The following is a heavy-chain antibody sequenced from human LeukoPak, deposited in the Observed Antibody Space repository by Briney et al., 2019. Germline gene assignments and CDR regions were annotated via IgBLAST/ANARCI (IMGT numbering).Heavy chain of an antibody. D-gene: IGHD6-13*01. CDR1: GFTFSSYG. V-gene: IGHV3-30*02. Sequence: GGSLRLSCAASGFTFSSYGMHWVRQAPGKGLEWVAFIRYDGSNKYYADSVKGRFTISRDNSKNTLYLQMNSLRAEDTAVYYCAKVKAAAAARIYYYMDVWGKGTTVTIS. J-gene: IGHJ6*03. CDR2: IRYDGSNK. CDR3: AKVKAAAAARIYYYMDV.